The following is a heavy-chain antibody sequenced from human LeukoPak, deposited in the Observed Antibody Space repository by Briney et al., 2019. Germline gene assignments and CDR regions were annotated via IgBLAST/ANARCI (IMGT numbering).Heavy chain of an antibody. D-gene: IGHD1-14*01. J-gene: IGHJ6*02. CDR3: ARNRRIDYYGMDV. Sequence: PSETLSLTCAVYGGSFSGYYWSWIRQPPGKGLEWIGEINHSGSTNYNPSLKSRVTISVDTSKNQFSLKLSSVTAADTAVYYCARNRRIDYYGMDVWGQGTTVTVSS. CDR1: GGSFSGYY. CDR2: INHSGST. V-gene: IGHV4-34*01.